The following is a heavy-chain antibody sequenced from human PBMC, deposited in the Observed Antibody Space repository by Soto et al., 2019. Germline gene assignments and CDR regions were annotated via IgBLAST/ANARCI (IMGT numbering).Heavy chain of an antibody. V-gene: IGHV4-39*01. Sequence: SETLSLTCTVSGGSISSSGYYWGWIRQPPGKGLEWIGSIYHSGSAYYNPSLKSRVSISVDTSKNQFSLKLSSVTAADTAVYYCAKLTPMVPTSYFYYYMDVWGKGTTVTVSS. J-gene: IGHJ6*03. CDR1: GGSISSSGYY. D-gene: IGHD5-18*01. CDR2: IYHSGSA. CDR3: AKLTPMVPTSYFYYYMDV.